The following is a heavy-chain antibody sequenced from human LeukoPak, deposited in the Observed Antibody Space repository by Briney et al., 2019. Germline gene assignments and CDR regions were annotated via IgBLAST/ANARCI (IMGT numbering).Heavy chain of an antibody. CDR3: ARPLDGRITMIPGAFDI. CDR2: IIPIFGTA. CDR1: GGTFSSCA. D-gene: IGHD3-22*01. Sequence: SVKVSCKASGGTFSSCAISWVRQAPGQGLEWMGGIIPIFGTANYAQKFQGRVTITADESTSTAYMELSSLRSEDTAVYYCARPLDGRITMIPGAFDIWGQGTMVTVSS. J-gene: IGHJ3*02. V-gene: IGHV1-69*01.